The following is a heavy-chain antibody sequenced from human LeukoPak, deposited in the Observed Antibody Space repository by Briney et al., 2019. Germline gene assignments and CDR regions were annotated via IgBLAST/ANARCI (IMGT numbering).Heavy chain of an antibody. J-gene: IGHJ6*03. D-gene: IGHD6-13*01. CDR1: GFTFDDYG. CDR2: INWNGGST. Sequence: PGGSLRLSCAASGFTFDDYGMSWVRQAPGKGLEWVSGINWNGGSTGYADSVKGRFTISRDNAKNSLYLQMNSLRAEDTAVYYCARGRESSSWSRRGYYYYYYMDVWGKGTTVTVSS. CDR3: ARGRESSSWSRRGYYYYYYMDV. V-gene: IGHV3-20*04.